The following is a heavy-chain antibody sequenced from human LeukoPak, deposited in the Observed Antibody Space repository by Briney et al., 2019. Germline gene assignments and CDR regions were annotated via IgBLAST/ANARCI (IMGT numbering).Heavy chain of an antibody. V-gene: IGHV4-4*07. CDR1: GGSITNFY. Sequence: SETLSLTCTVSGGSITNFYWSWIRQPAGKGLEWIGRIYSSGTITYNPSLERRVSMSVDTSKDQFSLKLSSVTAADTAVYYCAREHCSGGSCYSIYYYYYMDVWGKGTTVTVSS. CDR3: AREHCSGGSCYSIYYYYYMDV. J-gene: IGHJ6*03. CDR2: IYSSGTI. D-gene: IGHD2-15*01.